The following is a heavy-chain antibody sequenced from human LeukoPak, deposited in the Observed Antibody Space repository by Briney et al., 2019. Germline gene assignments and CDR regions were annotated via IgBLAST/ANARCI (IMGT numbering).Heavy chain of an antibody. J-gene: IGHJ4*02. V-gene: IGHV4-34*01. CDR1: GGSFSGYY. D-gene: IGHD3-16*02. CDR2: INHSGST. Sequence: SETLSLTCAVYGGSFSGYYWSWIRQPPGKGLEWIGGINHSGSTNYNPSLKSRVTISVDTSKNQFSLKLSSVTAADTAVYYCARNFRYYDYVWGSYLAFDYWGQGTLVTVSS. CDR3: ARNFRYYDYVWGSYLAFDY.